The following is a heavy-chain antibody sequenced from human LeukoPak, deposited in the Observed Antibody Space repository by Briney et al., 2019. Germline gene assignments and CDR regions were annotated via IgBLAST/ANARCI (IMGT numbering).Heavy chain of an antibody. V-gene: IGHV3-30*18. CDR3: AKDAHFTVTTWPYYYYYGMDV. Sequence: GGSLRLSCAASGFTFSSYGTHWVRQAPGKGLEWVAVISYDGSNKYYADSVKGRFTISRDNSKNTLYLQMNSLRPEDTAVYYCAKDAHFTVTTWPYYYYYGMDVWGQGTTVTVSS. CDR2: ISYDGSNK. CDR1: GFTFSSYG. D-gene: IGHD4-17*01. J-gene: IGHJ6*02.